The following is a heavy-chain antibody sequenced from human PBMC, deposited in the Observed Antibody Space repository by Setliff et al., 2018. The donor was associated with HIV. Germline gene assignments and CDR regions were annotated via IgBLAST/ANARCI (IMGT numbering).Heavy chain of an antibody. CDR3: AREVYRRAGGYYYGMDV. J-gene: IGHJ6*02. Sequence: SETLSLTCIVSGYSISSGYYWGWIRQPPGKVLEWIGTIYHSGSTYCNPSLKSRVTISGDTSKNQFSLKLSSLTAADTAVYYCAREVYRRAGGYYYGMDVWGQGTTVTVS. CDR1: GYSISSGYY. V-gene: IGHV4-38-2*02. D-gene: IGHD1-20*01. CDR2: IYHSGST.